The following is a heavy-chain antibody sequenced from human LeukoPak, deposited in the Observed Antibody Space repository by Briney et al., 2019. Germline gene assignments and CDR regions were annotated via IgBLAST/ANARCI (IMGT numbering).Heavy chain of an antibody. CDR3: VRDHLPVGSRENYFDS. J-gene: IGHJ4*02. V-gene: IGHV1-18*01. Sequence: ASGKVSCKGSGYIFPSYGLAWVRQAPGQGLDWMGWVSPYNGETKYAQNFQDRLTLTTDTSTSTAYMDLRSLRSDDTAVYYCVRDHLPVGSRENYFDSWGQGTLVTVSS. CDR1: GYIFPSYG. D-gene: IGHD1-26*01. CDR2: VSPYNGET.